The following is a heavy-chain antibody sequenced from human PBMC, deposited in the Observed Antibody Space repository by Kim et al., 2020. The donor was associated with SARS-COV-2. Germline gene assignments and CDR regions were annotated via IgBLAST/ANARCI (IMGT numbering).Heavy chain of an antibody. V-gene: IGHV2-5*01. D-gene: IGHD2-2*01. J-gene: IGHJ4*02. CDR3: AHRRVVPAAMFDY. Sequence: RYSPSLKSRLTITKDTSKNQVVLTTTHMDPVDTATYYCAHRRVVPAAMFDYWGQGTLVTVSS.